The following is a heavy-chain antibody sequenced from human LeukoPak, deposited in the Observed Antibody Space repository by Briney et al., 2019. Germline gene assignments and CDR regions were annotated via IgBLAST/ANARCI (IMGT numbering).Heavy chain of an antibody. CDR2: IYTSGST. CDR1: GGSIGSYY. V-gene: IGHV4-4*07. D-gene: IGHD5-12*01. CDR3: ARDPVTTIMRPGYFDY. Sequence: NPSETLSLTCTVSGGSIGSYYWSWIRQPAGKGLEWIGRIYTSGSTNYNPSLKSRVTISVDTSKNQFSMKLSSVTAADTAVYYCARDPVTTIMRPGYFDYWGQGTLVTVSS. J-gene: IGHJ4*02.